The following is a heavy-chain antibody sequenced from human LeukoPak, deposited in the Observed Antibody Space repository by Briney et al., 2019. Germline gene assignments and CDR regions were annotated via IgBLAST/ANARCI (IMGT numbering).Heavy chain of an antibody. D-gene: IGHD4-23*01. CDR1: GFIFSSYS. CDR2: IWYDGSNK. V-gene: IGHV3-33*08. CDR3: ARDRSVGAFDI. Sequence: GGSLRLSCAASGFIFSSYSMNWVRQAPGKGLEWVAVIWYDGSNKYYADSVKGRFTISRDNSKNTLYLQMNSLRAEDTAVYYCARDRSVGAFDIWGQGTMVTVSS. J-gene: IGHJ3*02.